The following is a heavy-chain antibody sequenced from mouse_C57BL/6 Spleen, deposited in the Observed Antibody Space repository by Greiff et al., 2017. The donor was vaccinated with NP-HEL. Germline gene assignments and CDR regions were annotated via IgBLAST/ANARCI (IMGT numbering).Heavy chain of an antibody. J-gene: IGHJ1*03. CDR3: AREITTVVEWYFDV. V-gene: IGHV5-17*01. CDR2: ISSGSSTI. D-gene: IGHD1-1*01. CDR1: GFTFSDYG. Sequence: EVKLVESGGGLVKPGGSLILSCAASGFTFSDYGMHWVRQAPEKGLVWVAYISSGSSTIYYADTVQGRFTISRVNAKNTLLLQMTSLRTEDTAMYYSAREITTVVEWYFDVWGTGTTVTVSS.